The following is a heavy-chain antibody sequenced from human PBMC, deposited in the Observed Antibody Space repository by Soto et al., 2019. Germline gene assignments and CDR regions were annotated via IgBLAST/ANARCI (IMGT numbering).Heavy chain of an antibody. V-gene: IGHV4-59*01. Sequence: SETLSLTCAVSGGSISAYSWSWVRQPPGKGLEWIGNIHYNGNTKYNPSLKSRVTMSLDTSKNKFSLRLISVTAADTAKYFCAREGNLGRWLQPLDFWGQGTLVTVSS. CDR1: GGSISAYS. J-gene: IGHJ4*02. D-gene: IGHD5-12*01. CDR3: AREGNLGRWLQPLDF. CDR2: IHYNGNT.